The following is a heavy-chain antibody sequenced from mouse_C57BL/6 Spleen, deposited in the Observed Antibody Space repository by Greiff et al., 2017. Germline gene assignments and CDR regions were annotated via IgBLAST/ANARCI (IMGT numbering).Heavy chain of an antibody. CDR3: TDGYPSYYAMDY. D-gene: IGHD2-3*01. V-gene: IGHV14-4*01. J-gene: IGHJ4*01. CDR1: GFNIKDDY. Sequence: VQLQQSGAELVRPGASVKLSCTASGFNIKDDYMHWVKQRPEQGLEWIGWIDPENGDTEYASKFQGKATITADTSSNTAYLQLSSLTSEDTAVYYCTDGYPSYYAMDYWGQGTSVTVSS. CDR2: IDPENGDT.